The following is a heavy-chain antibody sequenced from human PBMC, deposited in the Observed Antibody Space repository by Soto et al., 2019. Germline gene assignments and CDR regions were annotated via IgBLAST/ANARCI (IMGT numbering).Heavy chain of an antibody. CDR2: ISFYNGNT. Sequence: QVQLVQSGGEVRKPGASVKVSCKASGDTITNYVISWVRQAPGQGLEWMGWISFYNGNTKYAQNLEGRVTLTTDTSTSTAYMELRSLRSDDTAVYYCASATSIAVAGKESWGQGTLVTVSS. V-gene: IGHV1-18*01. CDR3: ASATSIAVAGKES. J-gene: IGHJ4*02. D-gene: IGHD6-19*01. CDR1: GDTITNYV.